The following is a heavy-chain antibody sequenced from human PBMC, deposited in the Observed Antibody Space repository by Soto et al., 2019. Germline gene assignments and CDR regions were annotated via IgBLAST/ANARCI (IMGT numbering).Heavy chain of an antibody. CDR1: GGSFSGYY. Sequence: SEPLSLTCAVYGGSFSGYYWSWIRQPPGKGLEWIGEINHSGSTNYNPSLKSRVTISVDTSKNQFSLKLSSVTAADTAVYYCARLFPIAAREHDYWGQGTLVTVSS. V-gene: IGHV4-34*01. CDR3: ARLFPIAAREHDY. D-gene: IGHD6-6*01. CDR2: INHSGST. J-gene: IGHJ4*02.